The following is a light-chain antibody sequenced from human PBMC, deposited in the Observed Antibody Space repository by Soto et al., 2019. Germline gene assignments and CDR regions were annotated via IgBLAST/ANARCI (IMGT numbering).Light chain of an antibody. V-gene: IGKV3-20*01. CDR3: QYFRSG. Sequence: EIVLTQSPGTLSLSPGETATLSCTASQSLNIYSLAWYQQKPGQAPRLLIYGASTRASGIPDRFSGSGSGTDFTLAISRLEPEGFAVYYCQYFRSGFGGGTKVEIK. J-gene: IGKJ4*01. CDR1: QSLNIYS. CDR2: GAS.